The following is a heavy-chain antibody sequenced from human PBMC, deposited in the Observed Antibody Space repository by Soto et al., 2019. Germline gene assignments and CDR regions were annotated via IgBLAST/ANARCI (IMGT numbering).Heavy chain of an antibody. V-gene: IGHV6-1*01. CDR3: ARRPGCSSTSCGAFDI. D-gene: IGHD2-2*01. Sequence: PSQTLSLTCAISGDSVSSNSAAWNWIRQSPSRGLEWLGRTYYRSRWYNDYAVSVKSRITINPDTSKNQSSLQLNSVTPEDTAVYYCARRPGCSSTSCGAFDIWGQGTMVTVSS. J-gene: IGHJ3*02. CDR1: GDSVSSNSAA. CDR2: TYYRSRWYN.